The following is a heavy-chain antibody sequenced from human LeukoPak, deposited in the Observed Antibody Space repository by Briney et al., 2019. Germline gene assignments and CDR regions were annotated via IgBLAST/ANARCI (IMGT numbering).Heavy chain of an antibody. CDR3: ARSGYYYDSSGYYGRY. CDR2: ISSSSSYI. V-gene: IGHV3-21*04. D-gene: IGHD3-22*01. J-gene: IGHJ4*02. CDR1: GFTFSTYN. Sequence: GGSLRLSCAASGFTFSTYNMNWVRQAPGKGLEWVSSISSSSSYIYYADSVKGRFTISRDNAKNSLYLQMNSLRAEDTAVYYCARSGYYYDSSGYYGRYWGQGTLVTVSS.